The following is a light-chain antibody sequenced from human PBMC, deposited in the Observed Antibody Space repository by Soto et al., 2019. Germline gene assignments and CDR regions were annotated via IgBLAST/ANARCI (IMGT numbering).Light chain of an antibody. V-gene: IGKV1-39*01. Sequence: DIQMTQSPSSLSASVGDRVTITCRSSQLISNYLNWYQQKPGKPPELLIIAASTLQSGVSSRFSGSGSGTDFSLTISTLQPEDFATYCCQRSYLPPSTFGQGTKVEIK. CDR1: QLISNY. CDR2: AAS. CDR3: QRSYLPPST. J-gene: IGKJ1*01.